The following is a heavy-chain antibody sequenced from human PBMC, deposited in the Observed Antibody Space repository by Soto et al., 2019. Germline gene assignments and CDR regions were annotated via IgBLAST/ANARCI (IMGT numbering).Heavy chain of an antibody. CDR2: INRGGST. V-gene: IGHV4-34*01. Sequence: SETLSLTCAVYGASFRDYYGSWIRQPPGKGLEWIGEINRGGSTTYNPSLKSRFTISVDTSKNQFSLRLSSVTAADTAVYYCARVGVRADYYYYMDVWGKGTTVTVSS. CDR3: ARVGVRADYYYYMDV. J-gene: IGHJ6*03. CDR1: GASFRDYY. D-gene: IGHD3-10*02.